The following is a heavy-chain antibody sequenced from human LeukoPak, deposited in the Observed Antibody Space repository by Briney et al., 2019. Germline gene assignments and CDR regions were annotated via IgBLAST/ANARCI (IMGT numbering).Heavy chain of an antibody. Sequence: PGESLRLSCAASGFTFSDYYMTWIRQAPGKGLEWISYISTSAGTIYYADSVKGRFTISRDNAKNSLYLQMNSLRAEDTAVYYCARDVIDSSGFDFDYWGQGTLVTVSS. CDR3: ARDVIDSSGFDFDY. CDR1: GFTFSDYY. D-gene: IGHD3-22*01. CDR2: ISTSAGTI. V-gene: IGHV3-11*01. J-gene: IGHJ4*02.